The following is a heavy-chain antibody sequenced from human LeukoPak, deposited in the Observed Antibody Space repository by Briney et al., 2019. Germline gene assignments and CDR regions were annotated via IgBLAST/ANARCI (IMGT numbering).Heavy chain of an antibody. J-gene: IGHJ4*02. D-gene: IGHD3-16*02. CDR2: INPNSGGT. V-gene: IGHV1-2*02. Sequence: GASVKVSRNASGYTFAGYYMHWVRQAPGQGLEWMGWINPNSGGTNYAQKFQGRVTMTRDTSISTAYMELSRLGSDDTAVYYCARVYDYVWGSYRPFSYWGQGTLVTVSS. CDR3: ARVYDYVWGSYRPFSY. CDR1: GYTFAGYY.